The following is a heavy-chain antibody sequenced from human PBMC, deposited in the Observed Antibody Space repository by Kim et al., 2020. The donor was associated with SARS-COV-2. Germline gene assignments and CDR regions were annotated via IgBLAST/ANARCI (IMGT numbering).Heavy chain of an antibody. V-gene: IGHV4-59*13. CDR2: IYYSGST. CDR1: GDSISSYY. Sequence: SETLSLTCTVSGDSISSYYWSWTRQPPGKGLEWIGYIYYSGSTNYNPSLKSRVTISVDTSKNQFSLKLSSVTAADTAVYYCARDRVVGGMDVWGQGTTVTVSS. CDR3: ARDRVVGGMDV. D-gene: IGHD1-26*01. J-gene: IGHJ6*02.